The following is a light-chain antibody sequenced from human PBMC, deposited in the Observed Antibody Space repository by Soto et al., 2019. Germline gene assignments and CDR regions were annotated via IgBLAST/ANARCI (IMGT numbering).Light chain of an antibody. Sequence: IVLTKNPGTLSLSPGERVTLPFMASQSVTTRLAWYQHKPGQAPTLLMSGASNRASGVPVRFSGSGSGTDFTFTITRLEPEDFAVYFCLQYGGLPRTFGQGTKVDI. J-gene: IGKJ1*01. V-gene: IGKV3-20*01. CDR1: QSVTTR. CDR2: GAS. CDR3: LQYGGLPRT.